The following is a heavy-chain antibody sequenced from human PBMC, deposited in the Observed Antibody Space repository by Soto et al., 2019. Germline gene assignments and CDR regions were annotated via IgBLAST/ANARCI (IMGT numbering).Heavy chain of an antibody. Sequence: SETLSLTCSVSGDSISSGASYWSWFRQYPGNGPEWIAYMSYIGTTYYNPSLKSRLTISVYTSKNQFSLKLRSVNAADTAMNYCARVPASGWTFGSNWCDAWGQ. CDR1: GDSISSGASY. J-gene: IGHJ1*01. CDR3: ARVPASGWTFGSNWCDA. CDR2: MSYIGTT. D-gene: IGHD3-10*01. V-gene: IGHV4-31*03.